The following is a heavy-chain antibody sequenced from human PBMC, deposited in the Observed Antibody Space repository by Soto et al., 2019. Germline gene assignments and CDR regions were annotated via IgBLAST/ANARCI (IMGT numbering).Heavy chain of an antibody. D-gene: IGHD3-10*01. CDR1: GGSFGGYY. V-gene: IGHV4-34*01. J-gene: IGHJ4*02. CDR2: INHSGST. Sequence: PSETLSLTCAVYGGSFGGYYWSWIRQPPGKGLEWIGEINHSGSTNYNPSLKSRVTISVDTSKNQFSLKLSSVTAADTAVYYCARVRQSKYYGSGSYYKPYYFDYWGQGTLVTVSS. CDR3: ARVRQSKYYGSGSYYKPYYFDY.